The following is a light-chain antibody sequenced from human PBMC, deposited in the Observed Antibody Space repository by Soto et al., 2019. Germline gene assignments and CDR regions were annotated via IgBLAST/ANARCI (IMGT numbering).Light chain of an antibody. CDR1: QSLLHSNGYTY. J-gene: IGKJ2*01. Sequence: DIVTTQSPLYLPVTPGEPASISCRSSQSLLHSNGYTYLDWYLQKPGQSPRLLIYLGSNRASGVPDRFSGSGSGADFTLKISRVEAEDVGVYYCMQALQTPLYTFGQGTKLQI. CDR3: MQALQTPLYT. CDR2: LGS. V-gene: IGKV2-28*01.